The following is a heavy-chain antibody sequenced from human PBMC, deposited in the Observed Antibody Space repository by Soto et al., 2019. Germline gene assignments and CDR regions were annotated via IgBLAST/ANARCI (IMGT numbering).Heavy chain of an antibody. CDR3: ARGALTTYFDY. CDR1: GGSISSYY. Sequence: QVQLQESGPGLVKPSETLSLTCTVSGGSISSYYWSWIRQPPGNGLEWIGYIYYSGSTNYNPSLKSRVTISVGTSKNQCSLKLSSVTAADTAVYYCARGALTTYFDYWGQGTLVTVSS. V-gene: IGHV4-59*01. CDR2: IYYSGST. J-gene: IGHJ4*02.